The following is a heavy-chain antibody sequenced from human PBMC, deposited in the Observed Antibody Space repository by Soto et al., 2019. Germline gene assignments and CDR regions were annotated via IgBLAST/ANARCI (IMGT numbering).Heavy chain of an antibody. CDR3: ARAQYTGRYFDACDC. Sequence: QVHLVESGGGVVQPGGSLRLSCAASGFSFSSYGMHWVRQAPGKGLDWVAVIWYDGSNQYYADPVKGRFTISRDNSKNTLYLQMNIMRVEDTAVYYCARAQYTGRYFDACDCWGQGTMVTVSS. V-gene: IGHV3-33*03. CDR2: IWYDGSNQ. J-gene: IGHJ3*01. CDR1: GFSFSSYG. D-gene: IGHD1-26*01.